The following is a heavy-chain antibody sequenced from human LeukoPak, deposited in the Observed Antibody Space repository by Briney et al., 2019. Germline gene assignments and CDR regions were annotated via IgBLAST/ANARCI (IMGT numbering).Heavy chain of an antibody. CDR2: IKKDGSEK. J-gene: IGHJ4*02. CDR3: ARDLSGVTGYTYGRGIDY. Sequence: GGSLRLSCAASGFTFSTYNMNWVRQAPGKGLEWVADIKKDGSEKYYVDSVKGRFTISRDNAKTSLYLQMNSLRAEDTAVYYCARDLSGVTGYTYGRGIDYWGQGTLVTVSS. CDR1: GFTFSTYN. V-gene: IGHV3-7*01. D-gene: IGHD5-18*01.